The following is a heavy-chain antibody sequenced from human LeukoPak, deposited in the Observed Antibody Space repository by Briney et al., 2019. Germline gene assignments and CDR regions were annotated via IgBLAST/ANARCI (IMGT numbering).Heavy chain of an antibody. CDR2: ISSGSKYI. CDR3: ARAIAVAGRKTSWFDP. Sequence: GGSLRLSCADSGFTFSSYSMNWVRQAPGKGLEWVSSISSGSKYIYNADSVKGRFTISRDNAKNSLYLQMNSLRAEDTAVYYCARAIAVAGRKTSWFDPWGQGTLVTVSS. D-gene: IGHD6-19*01. J-gene: IGHJ5*02. V-gene: IGHV3-21*01. CDR1: GFTFSSYS.